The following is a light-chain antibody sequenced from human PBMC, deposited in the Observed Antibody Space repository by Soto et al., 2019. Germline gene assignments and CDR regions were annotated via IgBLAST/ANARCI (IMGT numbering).Light chain of an antibody. CDR3: QQLNSYPHT. V-gene: IGKV1-9*01. J-gene: IGKJ4*01. CDR1: QGIDSY. CDR2: VAS. Sequence: DIQLTQSPSFLSASVGDRVTITCRASQGIDSYLAWYQQKPGKAPKVLIYVASTLQSGVPSRFSGSGSGTEFTLTISSLQPEDFATYYCQQLNSYPHTFGGGTKVEIK.